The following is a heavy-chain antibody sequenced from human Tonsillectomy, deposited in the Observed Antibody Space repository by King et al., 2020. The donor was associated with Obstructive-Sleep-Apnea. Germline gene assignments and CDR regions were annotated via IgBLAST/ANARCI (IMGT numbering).Heavy chain of an antibody. D-gene: IGHD5-18*01. CDR3: ARDGAMGFDY. V-gene: IGHV4-31*03. Sequence: VQLQESGPGLVKPSQTLSLTCTVSGGSISSGGCYWSWIRQHPEKGLEWIGYIDYSGRTCYNPSLKSRVTISVDTSNNQFSLKLSAVTAADTAVYYCARDGAMGFDYWGQGTLVTVSS. J-gene: IGHJ4*02. CDR2: IDYSGRT. CDR1: GGSISSGGCY.